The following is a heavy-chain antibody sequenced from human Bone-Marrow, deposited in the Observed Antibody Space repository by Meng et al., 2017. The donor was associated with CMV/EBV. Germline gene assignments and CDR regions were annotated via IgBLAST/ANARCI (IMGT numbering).Heavy chain of an antibody. CDR1: GGAISNYY. CDR2: GYYSGTT. D-gene: IGHD3-10*01. Sequence: SETLSLTCSVSGGAISNYYWSWIRQPPGKGLEWIGYGYYSGTTNYNPSLKSRVSISVDTSKNQFSLKLSSVTAADTAVYYCATARGSHYFDYWGQGTLVTVSS. CDR3: ATARGSHYFDY. J-gene: IGHJ4*02. V-gene: IGHV4-59*01.